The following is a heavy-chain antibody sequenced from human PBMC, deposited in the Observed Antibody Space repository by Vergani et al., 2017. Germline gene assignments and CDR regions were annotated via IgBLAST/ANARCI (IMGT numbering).Heavy chain of an antibody. J-gene: IGHJ4*02. D-gene: IGHD2-21*01. Sequence: EVQLVESGGGLVKPGGSLRLSCAASGFTFSNAWMSWVRQAPGKGLEWVGRIKSKTDGGKTDYAAPVKGRFTISRDDSKNTLYLQMNSLKTEDTAVYYCTTGLGPFDYWGQGTLVTVSS. CDR1: GFTFSNAW. V-gene: IGHV3-15*01. CDR3: TTGLGPFDY. CDR2: IKSKTDGGKT.